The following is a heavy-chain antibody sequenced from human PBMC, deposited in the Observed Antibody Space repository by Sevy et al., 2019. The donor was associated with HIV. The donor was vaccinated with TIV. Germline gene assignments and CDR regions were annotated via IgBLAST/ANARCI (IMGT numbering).Heavy chain of an antibody. J-gene: IGHJ4*02. CDR2: ISSSSSTI. Sequence: GGSLRLSCAASEFTFSSYTMNWVRQAPGKGLEWVSYISSSSSTIYYADSVKGRFTISRDNAKNSLYLQMNSLRDEDTAIYYCARDIQKWLGPGGDPVWGQGTLVTVSS. CDR1: EFTFSSYT. V-gene: IGHV3-48*02. D-gene: IGHD6-19*01. CDR3: ARDIQKWLGPGGDPV.